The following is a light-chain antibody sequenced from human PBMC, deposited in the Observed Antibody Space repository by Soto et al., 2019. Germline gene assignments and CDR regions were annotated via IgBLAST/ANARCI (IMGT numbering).Light chain of an antibody. V-gene: IGLV2-23*01. CDR1: SSDVGSYNL. J-gene: IGLJ3*02. CDR3: CSYAGSSTWV. CDR2: EGS. Sequence: QSVLTQPASVSGSPGQSITISCTGTSSDVGSYNLVSWYQQHPGKAPKLMIYEGSKRPSGVSNRFSGSKSGNTASLTISGLPAEVAADYYCCSYAGSSTWVFGGGTKLTVL.